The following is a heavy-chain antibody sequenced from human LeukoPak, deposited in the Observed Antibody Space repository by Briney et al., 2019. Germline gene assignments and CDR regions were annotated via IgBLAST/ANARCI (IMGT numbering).Heavy chain of an antibody. CDR3: ARDSSGYDSRKRAFDI. Sequence: SETLSLTCTVSGGSISSYYWSWIRQPPGKGLEWIGYIYYSGSTNYNPSLKSRVTISVDTSKNQFSLKLSSVTAADTAVYYCARDSSGYDSRKRAFDIWGQGTMVTVSS. D-gene: IGHD3-22*01. CDR2: IYYSGST. CDR1: GGSISSYY. V-gene: IGHV4-59*01. J-gene: IGHJ3*02.